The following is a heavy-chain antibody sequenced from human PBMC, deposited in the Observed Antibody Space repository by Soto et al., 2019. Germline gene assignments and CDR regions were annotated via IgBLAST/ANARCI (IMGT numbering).Heavy chain of an antibody. D-gene: IGHD3-16*02. CDR2: INHSGST. J-gene: IGHJ4*02. Sequence: SETLSLTCAVYGGSFSGYYCILSRHPPCKWLEWIGEINHSGSTNYNPSLKSRVTISVDTSKNQFSLKLSSVTAADTAVYYCARGKLSDYVWGSYRYHFDYWGQGTVVTVSS. V-gene: IGHV4-34*01. CDR1: GGSFSGYY. CDR3: ARGKLSDYVWGSYRYHFDY.